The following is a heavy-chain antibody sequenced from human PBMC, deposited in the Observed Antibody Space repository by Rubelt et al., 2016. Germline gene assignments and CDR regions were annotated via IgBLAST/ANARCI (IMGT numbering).Heavy chain of an antibody. CDR2: IYYSGST. D-gene: IGHD5-24*01. J-gene: IGHJ4*02. CDR3: ARGQGRDGYIH. Sequence: QVQLQESGPGLVKPSETLSLTCTVSGGSISNYYWSWIRQPPGKGLEWIGNIYYSGSTNYNPSLKSRVTISVDTSKNQFSRKLSSVTAADTAVYYCARGQGRDGYIHWGQGTLVTVSS. CDR1: GGSISNYY. V-gene: IGHV4-59*01.